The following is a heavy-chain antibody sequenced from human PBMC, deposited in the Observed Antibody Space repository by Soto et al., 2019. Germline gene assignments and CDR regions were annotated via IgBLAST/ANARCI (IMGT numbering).Heavy chain of an antibody. CDR1: GYTFTSYD. CDR3: ARWVPGIAAAGTGFDY. Sequence: ASVKVSCKASGYTFTSYDMHWVREAPGQGLEWMGIINPSGGSTSYAQKFQGRVTMTRDTSTSTVYMELSSLRSEDTAVYYCARWVPGIAAAGTGFDYWGQGTLVTVSS. V-gene: IGHV1-46*01. CDR2: INPSGGST. J-gene: IGHJ4*02. D-gene: IGHD6-13*01.